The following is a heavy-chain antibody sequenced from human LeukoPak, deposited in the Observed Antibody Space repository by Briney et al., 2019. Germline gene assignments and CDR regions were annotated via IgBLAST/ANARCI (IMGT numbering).Heavy chain of an antibody. CDR3: AGRTYYFDY. CDR2: VGGRGVKT. J-gene: IGHJ4*02. V-gene: IGHV3-23*01. Sequence: GGSLRLSCAASGFTFSNYAIHWVRQAPGKGLEWVSIVGGRGVKTYYADSVKGRFTISRDNSKNTVYLQMNSLRAEDTAVYYCAGRTYYFDYWGQGTLVTVSS. D-gene: IGHD3-16*01. CDR1: GFTFSNYA.